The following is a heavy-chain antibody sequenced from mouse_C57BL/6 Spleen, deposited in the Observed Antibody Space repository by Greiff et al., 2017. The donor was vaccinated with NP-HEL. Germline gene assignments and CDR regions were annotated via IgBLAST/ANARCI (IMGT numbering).Heavy chain of an antibody. CDR3: ARIGGYYGGYAMDY. D-gene: IGHD2-3*01. V-gene: IGHV1-54*01. J-gene: IGHJ4*01. Sequence: VKLMESGAELVRPGTSVKVSCKASGYAFTNYLIEWVKQRPGQGLEWIGVINPGSGGTNYNEKFKGKATLTVDKSSSTAYMQLSSLTSEDSAVYFCARIGGYYGGYAMDYWGQGTSVTVSS. CDR1: GYAFTNYL. CDR2: INPGSGGT.